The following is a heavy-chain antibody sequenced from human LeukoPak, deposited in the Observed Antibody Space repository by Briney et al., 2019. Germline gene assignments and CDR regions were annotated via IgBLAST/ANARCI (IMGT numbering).Heavy chain of an antibody. CDR3: ARDTTYDNHFGY. CDR1: GGSISSGSYN. J-gene: IGHJ4*02. CDR2: IYTSGST. D-gene: IGHD2/OR15-2a*01. Sequence: SQTLSLTCTVSGGSISSGSYNWSWIRQPAGKGLEWIGRIYTSGSTNYNPSLKSRVTISVDTSKNQFSPKLSSVTAAGTAVYYCARDTTYDNHFGYWGQGTLVTVSS. V-gene: IGHV4-61*02.